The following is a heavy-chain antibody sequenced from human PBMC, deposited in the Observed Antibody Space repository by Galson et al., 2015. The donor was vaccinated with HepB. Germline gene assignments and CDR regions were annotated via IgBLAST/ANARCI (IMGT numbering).Heavy chain of an antibody. V-gene: IGHV4-4*02. Sequence: SETLSLTCAVSGGSISSSNWWSWVRQPPGKGLEWIGEIYHSGSTNYNPSLKSRVTISVDKSKNQFSLKLSSVTAADTAVYYCARDKWFGELRENWFDPWGQGTLVTVSS. D-gene: IGHD3-10*01. CDR3: ARDKWFGELRENWFDP. J-gene: IGHJ5*02. CDR1: GGSISSSNW. CDR2: IYHSGST.